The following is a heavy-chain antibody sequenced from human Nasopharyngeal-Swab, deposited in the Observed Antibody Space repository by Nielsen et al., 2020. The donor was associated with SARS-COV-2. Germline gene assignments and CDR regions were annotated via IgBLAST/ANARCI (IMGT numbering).Heavy chain of an antibody. Sequence: SESLSLTCAVYGGSFSGHQWSWVRQPPGKGLEWIGEVNHGGGTNYNPSLKSRVTISVATSKNQFSLKLSSVTAADTAVYYCARGGAGVVPATVLGLGPYYSYYYMDVWGKGTTVTVSS. CDR1: GGSFSGHQ. D-gene: IGHD2-2*01. V-gene: IGHV4-34*01. CDR2: VNHGGGT. CDR3: ARGGAGVVPATVLGLGPYYSYYYMDV. J-gene: IGHJ6*03.